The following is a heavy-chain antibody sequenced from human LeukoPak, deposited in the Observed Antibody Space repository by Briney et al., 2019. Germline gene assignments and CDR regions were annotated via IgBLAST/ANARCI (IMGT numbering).Heavy chain of an antibody. CDR2: MNPNSGNT. V-gene: IGHV1-8*02. J-gene: IGHJ4*02. CDR1: GGTFSSYA. CDR3: VRGLY. Sequence: EASVKVSCKASGGTFSSYAISWVRQAGQGLEWMGWMNPNSGNTGYAQKLQGRVTLTRDTSISTAYMELSSLRSDDTAVYYCVRGLYWGQGTLVTVSS.